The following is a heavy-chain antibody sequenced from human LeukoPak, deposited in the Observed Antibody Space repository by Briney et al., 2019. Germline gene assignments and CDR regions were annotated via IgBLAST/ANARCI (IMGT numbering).Heavy chain of an antibody. CDR1: GFTFSSYG. CDR2: ISYDGSNK. J-gene: IGHJ4*02. D-gene: IGHD6-6*01. Sequence: SGGSLRLSCAASGFTFSSYGMHWVRQAPGKGLEWVAVISYDGSNKYYADSVKGRFTISRDNSKNTLYLQMNSLRAEDTAVYYCANPSVHFDYWGQGTLVTVSS. V-gene: IGHV3-30*18. CDR3: ANPSVHFDY.